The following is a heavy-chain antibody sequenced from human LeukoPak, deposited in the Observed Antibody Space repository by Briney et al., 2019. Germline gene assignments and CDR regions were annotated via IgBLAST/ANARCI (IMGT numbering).Heavy chain of an antibody. CDR2: INPSGGST. CDR3: ARDQDWNYAFDI. J-gene: IGHJ3*02. Sequence: ASVKVSCKASGYALTSYFIHWVRQAPGQGLEWMGIINPSGGSTSYAQKFQGRVTMTRDTSTSTVYMELSSLRSEDTAVYYCARDQDWNYAFDIWGQGTMVTVSS. V-gene: IGHV1-46*01. CDR1: GYALTSYF. D-gene: IGHD1-7*01.